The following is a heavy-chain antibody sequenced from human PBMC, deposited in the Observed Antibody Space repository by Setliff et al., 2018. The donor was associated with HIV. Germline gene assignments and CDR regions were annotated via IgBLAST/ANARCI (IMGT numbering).Heavy chain of an antibody. V-gene: IGHV4-39*07. CDR1: NGSISNSAYY. Sequence: SETLSLTCTVSNGSISNSAYYWGWIRQPPGKGLEWIGSVYYSGSTYYNPSLKSRITISVDTSKNQFSLKMTSVTAADTAVYYCVKHRNRGFDPWGQGTLVTISS. J-gene: IGHJ5*02. CDR3: VKHRNRGFDP. CDR2: VYYSGST.